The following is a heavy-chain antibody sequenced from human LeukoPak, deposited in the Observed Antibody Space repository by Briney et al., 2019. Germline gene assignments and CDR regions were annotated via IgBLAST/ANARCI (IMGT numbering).Heavy chain of an antibody. V-gene: IGHV4-39*01. Sequence: SETLSLTCTVSGGSISSNSYYWGWIRQSPGKGLEWIGTIYYSEYTYYSPSLKSRVTISRDTSKNQFSLELSSVTAADTAAYYCARSDDSSSYYDYFDYWGQGTLVTVSS. D-gene: IGHD3-22*01. CDR1: GGSISSNSYY. J-gene: IGHJ4*02. CDR2: IYYSEYT. CDR3: ARSDDSSSYYDYFDY.